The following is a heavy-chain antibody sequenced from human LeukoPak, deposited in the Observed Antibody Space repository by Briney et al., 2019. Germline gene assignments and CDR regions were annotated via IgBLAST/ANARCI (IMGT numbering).Heavy chain of an antibody. CDR2: IYPGDSGP. D-gene: IGHD1-26*01. J-gene: IGHJ3*01. Sequence: GDSLKISSTVSGYSFTSYFIGWVRQMPGKGLEWMGIIYPGDSGPTYSPSFQGQVTISVDKSINTAYLQWSSLQASDTAMYYCGMSGDRVPLQDDVFDVWGQGTMVTVST. V-gene: IGHV5-51*01. CDR3: GMSGDRVPLQDDVFDV. CDR1: GYSFTSYF.